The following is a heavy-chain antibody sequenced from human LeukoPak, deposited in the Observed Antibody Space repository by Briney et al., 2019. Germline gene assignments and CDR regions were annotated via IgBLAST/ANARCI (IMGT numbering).Heavy chain of an antibody. D-gene: IGHD1-1*01. CDR1: GFTFSNYA. V-gene: IGHV3-64*01. J-gene: IGHJ3*02. CDR3: ARDRSRLQPNAFDI. Sequence: PGGSLRLSCAASGFTFSNYAMHWVRRAPGKGLEYVSAISSNGGSTYYANSVKGRFTISRDNSKNTLYLQMGSLRAEDMAVYYCARDRSRLQPNAFDIWGQGTMVTVSS. CDR2: ISSNGGST.